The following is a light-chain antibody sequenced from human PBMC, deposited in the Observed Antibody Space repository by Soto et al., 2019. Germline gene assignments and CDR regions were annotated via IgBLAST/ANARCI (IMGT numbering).Light chain of an antibody. Sequence: TEMMQSPATLSVSPGERATLSYMARQSVGSNLARYQQKPGQPPRILVYGASARATGVAARISGRGSGTEFTLTVSSLQSEDFGVYYCQQYSDWPRTFGQGTKVDI. CDR3: QQYSDWPRT. CDR2: GAS. J-gene: IGKJ1*01. CDR1: QSVGSN. V-gene: IGKV3-15*01.